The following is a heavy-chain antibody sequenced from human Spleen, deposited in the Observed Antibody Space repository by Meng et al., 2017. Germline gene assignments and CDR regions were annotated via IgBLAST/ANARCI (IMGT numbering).Heavy chain of an antibody. V-gene: IGHV3-66*02. Sequence: GESLKISCAASGFTVSHTYMSWVRQAPGKGLEWVSGIYSGGNTYSADSVKGRFTISRDKSKNTVFIQINRLRVEDTDVYYCARSPNDKYDWSARPLDYWGQGTLVTVSS. D-gene: IGHD3-3*01. CDR3: ARSPNDKYDWSARPLDY. CDR1: GFTVSHTY. J-gene: IGHJ4*02. CDR2: IYSGGNT.